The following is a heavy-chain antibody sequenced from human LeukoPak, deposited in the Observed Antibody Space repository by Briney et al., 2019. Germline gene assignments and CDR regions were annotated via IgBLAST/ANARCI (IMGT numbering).Heavy chain of an antibody. D-gene: IGHD5-24*01. CDR2: IYYSGST. CDR3: TRRCKDAYTLYCFDY. CDR1: GGSISSYY. V-gene: IGHV4-59*01. Sequence: SETLSLTCTVSGGSISSYYWSWIRQPPGKGLEWIGYIYYSGSTNYNPSLKSRVTISVDTSKNQFSLKLSSVTAADTAVYYCTRRCKDAYTLYCFDYWGHGTLVTVSS. J-gene: IGHJ4*01.